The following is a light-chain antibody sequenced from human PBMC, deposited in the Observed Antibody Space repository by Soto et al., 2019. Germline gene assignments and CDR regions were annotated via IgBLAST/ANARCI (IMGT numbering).Light chain of an antibody. Sequence: DIVMTQSPDSLAVSLGERATINCKYSQSVLYSSNNKNYLAWYQQRPGQPPKLLISWASTRESGVPDRFSGSGSGTDFTLTISNLQAADVAVYYCQQYYSSLPTFGQGTKLEIK. J-gene: IGKJ2*01. V-gene: IGKV4-1*01. CDR1: QSVLYSSNNKNY. CDR2: WAS. CDR3: QQYYSSLPT.